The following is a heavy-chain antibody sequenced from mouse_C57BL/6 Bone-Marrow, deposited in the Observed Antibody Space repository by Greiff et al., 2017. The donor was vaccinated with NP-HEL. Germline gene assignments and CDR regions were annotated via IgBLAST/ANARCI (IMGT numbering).Heavy chain of an antibody. D-gene: IGHD1-1*01. J-gene: IGHJ1*03. CDR3: ARPCNYSGSSYEYFDV. CDR1: GFTFSDYG. V-gene: IGHV5-17*01. Sequence: EVKLMESGGGLVKPGGSLKLSCAASGFTFSDYGMHWVRQAPEKGLEWVAYISSGSSTIYYADTVKGRFTISRDNAKNTLFLQMTSLRSEDTAMYYCARPCNYSGSSYEYFDVWGTGTTVTVSA. CDR2: ISSGSSTI.